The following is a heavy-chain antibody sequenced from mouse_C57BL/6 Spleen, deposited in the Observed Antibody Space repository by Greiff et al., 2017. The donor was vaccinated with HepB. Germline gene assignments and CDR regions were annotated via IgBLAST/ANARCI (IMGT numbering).Heavy chain of an antibody. CDR3: TTPYYSNSYAMDY. CDR2: IDPENGDT. D-gene: IGHD2-5*01. J-gene: IGHJ4*01. Sequence: EVQLVESGAELVRPGASVKLSCTASGFNIKDDYMHWVKQRPEQGLEWIGWIDPENGDTEYASKFQGKATITADTSSNTAYLQLSSLTSEDTAVYYCTTPYYSNSYAMDYWGQGTSVTVSS. V-gene: IGHV14-4*01. CDR1: GFNIKDDY.